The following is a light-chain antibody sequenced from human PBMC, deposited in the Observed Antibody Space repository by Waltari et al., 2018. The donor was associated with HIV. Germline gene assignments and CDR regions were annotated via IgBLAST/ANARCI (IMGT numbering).Light chain of an antibody. V-gene: IGLV3-27*01. CDR2: KDT. CDR1: VLTKKY. CDR3: YSAADNIEV. J-gene: IGLJ3*02. Sequence: SFELTQPSSVSVSPGQTARITCSGDVLTKKYARWFQQKPGQAPLLVIYKDTGRPSGIPGRFSGSSSGTTVTLTISGAQVDDEADYYCYSAADNIEVFGGGTKLTVL.